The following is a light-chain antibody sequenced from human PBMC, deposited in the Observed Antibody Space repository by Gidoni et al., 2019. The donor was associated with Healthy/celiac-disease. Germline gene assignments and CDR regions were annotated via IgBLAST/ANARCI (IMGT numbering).Light chain of an antibody. V-gene: IGKV4-1*01. CDR1: QSVLYSSNNKNY. CDR3: QQYYSTPLT. J-gene: IGKJ3*01. CDR2: WAS. Sequence: DILMTQSPDSRPGSLGERATINCKSSQSVLYSSNNKNYLAWYQQKPGQPPKLLIYWASTRESGVPDRFSGSGSGTDFTLTISSLQAEDVAVYYCQQYYSTPLTFGPGTKVDIK.